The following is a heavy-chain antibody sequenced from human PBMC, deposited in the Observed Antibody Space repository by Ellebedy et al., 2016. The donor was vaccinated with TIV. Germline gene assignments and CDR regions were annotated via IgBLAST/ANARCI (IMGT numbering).Heavy chain of an antibody. V-gene: IGHV3-66*01. CDR3: ARDQGEWLRHNGMDV. D-gene: IGHD3-10*01. Sequence: GEFLKISCTASGFTVSSNYMSWVRQAPGKGLEWVSVIYSGGKTYHADSVKGRFNISRDISKNTLYLQMSSLRAEDTAVYYCARDQGEWLRHNGMDVWGQGTTVTVSS. J-gene: IGHJ6*02. CDR1: GFTVSSNY. CDR2: IYSGGKT.